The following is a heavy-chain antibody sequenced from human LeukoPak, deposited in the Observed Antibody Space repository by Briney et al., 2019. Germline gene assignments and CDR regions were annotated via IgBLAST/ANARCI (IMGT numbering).Heavy chain of an antibody. CDR1: GYTLTELS. Sequence: ASVKVSCKVSGYTLTELSMHRVRQAPGKGLEWMGGFDPEDGETIYAQKFQGRVTMTEDTSTDTAYMELSSLRSEDTAVCYCATDSRVPAAITKYYYYGMDVWGQGTTVTVSS. D-gene: IGHD2-2*01. CDR3: ATDSRVPAAITKYYYYGMDV. V-gene: IGHV1-24*01. J-gene: IGHJ6*02. CDR2: FDPEDGET.